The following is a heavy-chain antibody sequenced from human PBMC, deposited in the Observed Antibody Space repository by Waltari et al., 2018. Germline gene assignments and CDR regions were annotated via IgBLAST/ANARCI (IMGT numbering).Heavy chain of an antibody. Sequence: QITLKESGPTLVKPTQTLTLTCTFSGFSLSTTGVGVGWIRQPPGKALECLALIYWNDDKRYSPSLKSRLTITKDTAKSQVVLTMTNMDPVDTATYYCAHVRPHAHTWFLDYYAAWGQGTVVTVSS. CDR1: GFSLSTTGVG. V-gene: IGHV2-5*01. J-gene: IGHJ4*02. CDR2: IYWNDDK. CDR3: AHVRPHAHTWFLDYYAA. D-gene: IGHD3-22*01.